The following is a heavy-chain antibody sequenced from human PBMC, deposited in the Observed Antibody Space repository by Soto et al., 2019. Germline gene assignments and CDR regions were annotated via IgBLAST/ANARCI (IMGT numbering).Heavy chain of an antibody. CDR3: ARGKYSGYWGGHFDY. CDR1: GGSFSGYY. D-gene: IGHD5-12*01. J-gene: IGHJ4*02. Sequence: SETLSLTCAVYGGSFSGYYWSWIRQPPGKGLEWIGEINHSGSTNYNPSLKSRVTISVDTSKNQFSLKLSSVTAADTAVYYCARGKYSGYWGGHFDYWGQGTLVTVSS. V-gene: IGHV4-34*01. CDR2: INHSGST.